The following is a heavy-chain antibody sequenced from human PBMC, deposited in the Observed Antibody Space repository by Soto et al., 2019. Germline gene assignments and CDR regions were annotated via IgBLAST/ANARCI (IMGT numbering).Heavy chain of an antibody. D-gene: IGHD3-3*01. CDR3: ARHYDMWSGYLSPVDY. CDR2: IDTSGTKI. V-gene: IGHV3-11*01. CDR1: GYTFSDYY. Sequence: QVQLVESGGDLVKPGGSLRLSCAASGYTFSDYYMSWIRQAPGKGLEWISYIDTSGTKIYYADSVKGRFTITRDNAKDSLYLEMNSLRDEDTAVYYCARHYDMWSGYLSPVDYWGQGNLVTVSS. J-gene: IGHJ4*02.